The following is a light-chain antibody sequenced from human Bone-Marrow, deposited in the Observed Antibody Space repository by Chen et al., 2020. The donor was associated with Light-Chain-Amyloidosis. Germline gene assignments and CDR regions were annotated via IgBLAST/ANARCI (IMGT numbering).Light chain of an antibody. J-gene: IGLJ3*02. Sequence: NFILTQPHTVSESPGKTVIISRTRSSGSIVTNYLQWYQQRPGSSPTTVIYEDDQRPSGVPDRFSGSIDRSSNSASLTISGLKTEDEADYYCQSYQGSSQGVFGGGTKLTVL. CDR2: EDD. CDR3: QSYQGSSQGV. V-gene: IGLV6-57*01. CDR1: SGSIVTNY.